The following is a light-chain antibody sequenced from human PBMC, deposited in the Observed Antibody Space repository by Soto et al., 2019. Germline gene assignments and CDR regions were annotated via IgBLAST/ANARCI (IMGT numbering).Light chain of an antibody. CDR1: SSDVGGYNY. V-gene: IGLV2-8*01. Sequence: QSALTQPPSASGSPGQSVDISCTGTSSDVGGYNYVSWYQQHPGKAPKLMIYEVNKRPSGVPDRFSGSKSGNTASLTVSGLQAEDEADYYRSSYAGSSNVFGTGTKVTVL. CDR2: EVN. J-gene: IGLJ1*01. CDR3: SSYAGSSNV.